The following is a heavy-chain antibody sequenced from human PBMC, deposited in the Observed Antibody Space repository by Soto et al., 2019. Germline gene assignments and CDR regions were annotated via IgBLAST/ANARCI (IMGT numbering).Heavy chain of an antibody. CDR1: GGSISTVGRY. Sequence: PSETLSLTCSVSGGSISTVGRYWTWIRQPPGKGLEWIGSIYHTGSTYYSKSLRSRLTMSVDTSKSQFSLRLSSVTAADTAVYYCARATGTLRSRNCDYWGQGSLVTDSS. D-gene: IGHD1-1*01. J-gene: IGHJ4*02. CDR3: ARATGTLRSRNCDY. V-gene: IGHV4-31*03. CDR2: IYHTGST.